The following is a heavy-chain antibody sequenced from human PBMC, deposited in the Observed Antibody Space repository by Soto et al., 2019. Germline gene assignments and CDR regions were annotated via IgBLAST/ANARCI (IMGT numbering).Heavy chain of an antibody. D-gene: IGHD3-10*01. CDR1: GYSFTSYW. Sequence: PVEALTVSCKGSGYSFTSYWIGWVRQMPGKGLEWMGIIYPGDSDTRYSPSFQGQVTISADTSTKTAYLQWSSLKASDTAIYYCARLPQFLWFGALTSRACYLNYWRTGTMAAVSS. V-gene: IGHV5-51*01. J-gene: IGHJ4*03. CDR3: ARLPQFLWFGALTSRACYLNY. CDR2: IYPGDSDT.